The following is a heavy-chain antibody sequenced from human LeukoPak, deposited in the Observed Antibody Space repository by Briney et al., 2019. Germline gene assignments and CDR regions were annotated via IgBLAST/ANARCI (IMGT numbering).Heavy chain of an antibody. CDR2: IYYSRST. J-gene: IGHJ4*02. D-gene: IGHD4-17*01. CDR1: GGSISSSSYY. CDR3: ASDGGDYFFDY. Sequence: SETLSLTCTVSGGSISSSSYYWGWIRQPPGKGLEWIGNIYYSRSTYYNPSLKSRVTISVDTSKNQFSLKLSSVTAADTAVYYCASDGGDYFFDYWGQGTLVTVSS. V-gene: IGHV4-39*01.